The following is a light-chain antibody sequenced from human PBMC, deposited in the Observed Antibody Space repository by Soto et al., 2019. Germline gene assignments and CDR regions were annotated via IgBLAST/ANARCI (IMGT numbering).Light chain of an antibody. J-gene: IGLJ1*01. V-gene: IGLV2-14*03. CDR2: DVS. Sequence: QSALTQPASVSGSPGQSITISCTGTSSDVGAYNYVSWYQQHPSKVPKLMIYDVSNRPSGVSNRFSGSKSGNTASLTLSGLQAEDEADYYCSSYTNTKSYVFGTGTKVTVL. CDR3: SSYTNTKSYV. CDR1: SSDVGAYNY.